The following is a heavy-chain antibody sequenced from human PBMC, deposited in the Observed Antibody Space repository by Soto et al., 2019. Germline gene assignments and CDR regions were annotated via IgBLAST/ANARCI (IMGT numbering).Heavy chain of an antibody. CDR1: GFPFDDHA. Sequence: EVESVESGGGLVQPGRSLRLSCAASGFPFDDHAMHWVRQVPGKGLEWVSGISWKSDVKGYADSVKGRFTISRDNAKNSLFLQMNSLRTEDTALYYCARDPFRTVTTFDHWGQGTLVTVSS. J-gene: IGHJ4*02. CDR2: ISWKSDVK. D-gene: IGHD4-17*01. V-gene: IGHV3-9*01. CDR3: ARDPFRTVTTFDH.